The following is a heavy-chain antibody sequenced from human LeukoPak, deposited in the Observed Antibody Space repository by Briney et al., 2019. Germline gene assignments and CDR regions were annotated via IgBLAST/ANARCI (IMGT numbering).Heavy chain of an antibody. V-gene: IGHV4-39*01. D-gene: IGHD3-10*01. CDR2: IYHSGST. Sequence: PSETLSLTCTVSGDSVSSSSYYWGWIRQPPGKGLEWIGSIYHSGSTYYNPSLKGRVTTSVDKSKDQFSLKVMSVTAADTAVYYCARQSYYGSGTYYLADYWGQGTLVTVSS. CDR1: GDSVSSSSYY. J-gene: IGHJ4*02. CDR3: ARQSYYGSGTYYLADY.